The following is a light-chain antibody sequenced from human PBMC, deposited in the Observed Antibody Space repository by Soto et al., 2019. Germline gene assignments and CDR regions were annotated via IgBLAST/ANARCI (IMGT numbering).Light chain of an antibody. Sequence: QSALTQPVSVSGSPGQSITISCTGTSRDVGTYDYVSWYQQHPGKAPKLMIYSVNNRPSGVSDRFSGSKSGNTASLTISGLQAEDEADYYCSSHTTTGTWVFGGGTKVTVL. CDR3: SSHTTTGTWV. CDR1: SRDVGTYDY. CDR2: SVN. V-gene: IGLV2-14*01. J-gene: IGLJ3*02.